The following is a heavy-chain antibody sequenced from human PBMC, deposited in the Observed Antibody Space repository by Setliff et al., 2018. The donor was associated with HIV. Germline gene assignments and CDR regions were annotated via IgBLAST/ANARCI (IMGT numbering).Heavy chain of an antibody. J-gene: IGHJ6*02. V-gene: IGHV1-46*01. CDR2: MNPNGRST. Sequence: ASVKVSCKASGYTFTSYYIHWLRQVPGQGLEWMGVMNPNGRSTDFAQKFQGRLSLTTDTSTNTVYLELNSLRSDDTAVYYCARENGRTNYYYYYGLDVWGQGTTVTVSS. CDR1: GYTFTSYY. CDR3: ARENGRTNYYYYYGLDV.